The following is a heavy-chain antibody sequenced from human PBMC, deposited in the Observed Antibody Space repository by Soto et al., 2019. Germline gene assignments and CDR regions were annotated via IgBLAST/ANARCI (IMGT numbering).Heavy chain of an antibody. J-gene: IGHJ4*02. CDR1: GGSISSGGYY. CDR3: ARDVRVFDWLLGYFDY. CDR2: IFYSGTT. Sequence: SETLSLTCTVSGGSISSGGYYWSWIRQHPGKGLEWIGYIFYSGTTYYNPSLKSRVTMSVDTYTNQFSLKMNSLRAEDTAVYYCARDVRVFDWLLGYFDYWGQGTLVTVSS. D-gene: IGHD3-9*01. V-gene: IGHV4-31*03.